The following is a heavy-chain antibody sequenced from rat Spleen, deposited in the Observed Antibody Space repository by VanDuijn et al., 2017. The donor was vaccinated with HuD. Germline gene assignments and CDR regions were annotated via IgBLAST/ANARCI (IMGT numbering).Heavy chain of an antibody. J-gene: IGHJ2*01. Sequence: EVQLVESGGGLVQPGRSLKLSCAASGFTFSNYDMAWVRQAPTKGLEWVAFISPSGGSTYYRDSVKGRFTVSRDNAKNTQYLQMDSLRSEDTATYYCARQELRIIPTLDYWGQGVMVTVSS. CDR3: ARQELRIIPTLDY. D-gene: IGHD1-6*01. CDR1: GFTFSNYD. CDR2: ISPSGGST. V-gene: IGHV5S13*01.